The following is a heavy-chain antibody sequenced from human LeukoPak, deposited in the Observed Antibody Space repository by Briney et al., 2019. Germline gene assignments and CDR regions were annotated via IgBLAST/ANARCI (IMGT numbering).Heavy chain of an antibody. J-gene: IGHJ4*02. CDR2: IYSGGST. CDR3: ASSVRGATEYYFDY. V-gene: IGHV3-53*01. Sequence: GGSLRLSCAASGFTVSSNYMSWVRQAPGKGLEWVSVIYSGGSTYYADSLKGRFTISRDNSKNTLYLQMNSLRAEDTAVYYCASSVRGATEYYFDYWGQVTLVTVSS. D-gene: IGHD1-26*01. CDR1: GFTVSSNY.